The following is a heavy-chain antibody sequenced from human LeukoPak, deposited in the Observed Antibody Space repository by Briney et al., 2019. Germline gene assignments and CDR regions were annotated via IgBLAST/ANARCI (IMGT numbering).Heavy chain of an antibody. D-gene: IGHD2-15*01. CDR3: AKGAAYYYYYGMDV. CDR1: GFTFSSYA. J-gene: IGHJ6*02. Sequence: GGSLRLSCAASGFTFSSYAMSWVRQAPGKGLEWVSAISGSGGSTYYADSVKGRFTISRDNSKNTLYLQMNSLKAEDAAVYYCAKGAAYYYYYGMDVWGQGTTVTVSS. V-gene: IGHV3-23*01. CDR2: ISGSGGST.